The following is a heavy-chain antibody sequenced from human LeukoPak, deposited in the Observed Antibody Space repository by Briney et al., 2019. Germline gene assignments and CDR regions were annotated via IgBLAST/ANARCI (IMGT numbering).Heavy chain of an antibody. CDR1: GFPFSSYS. CDR2: ISSSSSFI. Sequence: PGGSLRLSCAASGFPFSSYSMNWVRHAPGKGLEWVSYISSSSSFIYYADAVKGRFTISRDNAKNSLYLQMSSLRAEDTAVYYCARDLRDYGTHWGQGTLVTVSS. V-gene: IGHV3-21*01. J-gene: IGHJ4*02. CDR3: ARDLRDYGTH. D-gene: IGHD4-17*01.